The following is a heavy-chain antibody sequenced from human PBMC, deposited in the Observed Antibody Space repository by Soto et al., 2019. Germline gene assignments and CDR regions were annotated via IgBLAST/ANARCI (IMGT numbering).Heavy chain of an antibody. V-gene: IGHV1-8*02. CDR2: MNPNSGNT. D-gene: IGHD1-7*01. J-gene: IGHJ3*02. Sequence: GASVKVSCKASGYTFTSYGISWVRQAPGQGLEWMGWMNPNSGNTGYAQKFQGRVTMTRNTSISTAYMELSSLRSEDTAVYYCARLNWNYATRAFDIWGQGTMVTVSS. CDR1: GYTFTSYG. CDR3: ARLNWNYATRAFDI.